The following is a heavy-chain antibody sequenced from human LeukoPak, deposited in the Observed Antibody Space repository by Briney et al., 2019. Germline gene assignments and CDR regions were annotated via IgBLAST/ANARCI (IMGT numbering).Heavy chain of an antibody. CDR2: IYTSGST. CDR3: ARNILSAEDPGIAAAGTGWFDP. V-gene: IGHV4-4*07. D-gene: IGHD6-13*01. Sequence: SETLSLTCTVSGGSISSYYWGWIRQPAGKGLEWIGRIYTSGSTNYNPSLKSRVTMSVDTSKNQFSLKLSSVTAADTAVYYCARNILSAEDPGIAAAGTGWFDPWGQGTLVTVSS. CDR1: GGSISSYY. J-gene: IGHJ5*02.